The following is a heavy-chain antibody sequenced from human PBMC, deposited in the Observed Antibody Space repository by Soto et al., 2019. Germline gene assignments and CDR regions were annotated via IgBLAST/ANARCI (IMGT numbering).Heavy chain of an antibody. D-gene: IGHD4-17*01. CDR1: GFTFRNNG. J-gene: IGHJ5*02. Sequence: PGGSLRLSCAASGFTFRNNGLSWVRQAPGKGLDWVSGITGSGRDTYYADSVTGRFTISRDNSKNMVFLQMNSLRAEDTAIYYCARHGFYGDYASNYFDPWGQGTLVTVSS. CDR3: ARHGFYGDYASNYFDP. CDR2: ITGSGRDT. V-gene: IGHV3-23*01.